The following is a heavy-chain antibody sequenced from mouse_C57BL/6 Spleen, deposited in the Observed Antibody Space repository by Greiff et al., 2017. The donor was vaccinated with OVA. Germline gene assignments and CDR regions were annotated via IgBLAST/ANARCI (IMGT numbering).Heavy chain of an antibody. CDR2: INPGSGGT. J-gene: IGHJ2*01. CDR1: GYAFTNYL. V-gene: IGHV1-54*01. D-gene: IGHD3-1*01. Sequence: QVQLQQSGAELVRPGTSVKVSCKASGYAFTNYLIQWVKQRPGQGLEWIGVINPGSGGTNYNEKFKGKATLTADKSSSTAYMQLSSLTSEDSAVYCGARLGAGLDYWGQGTTLTVSS. CDR3: ARLGAGLDY.